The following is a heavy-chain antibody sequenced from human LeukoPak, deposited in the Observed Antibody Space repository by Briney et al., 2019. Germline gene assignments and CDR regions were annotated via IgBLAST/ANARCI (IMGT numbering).Heavy chain of an antibody. D-gene: IGHD2-15*01. CDR2: ISGSGGST. Sequence: GGSLRLSCAASGFTFSSYAMSWVRQAPGKGLEWVSAISGSGGSTYYADSVKGRFTISRDNSKNTLYLQMNSLRAEDTAIYYCAKDGDIVVVVAATACPFDYWGQGTLVTVSS. J-gene: IGHJ4*02. CDR3: AKDGDIVVVVAATACPFDY. CDR1: GFTFSSYA. V-gene: IGHV3-23*01.